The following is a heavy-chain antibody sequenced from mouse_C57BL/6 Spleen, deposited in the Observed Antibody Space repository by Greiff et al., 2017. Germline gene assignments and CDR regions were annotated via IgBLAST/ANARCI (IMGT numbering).Heavy chain of an antibody. CDR2: IYPGDGDT. Sequence: VQLQQSGPELVKPGASVKISCKASGYAFSSSWMNWVKQRPGKGLEWIGRIYPGDGDTNYNGKFKGKATLTADKSSSTAYMQLSSLTSEDSAVYFCARREDYGSRYFDVWGTGTTVTVSS. J-gene: IGHJ1*03. CDR1: GYAFSSSW. D-gene: IGHD1-1*01. CDR3: ARREDYGSRYFDV. V-gene: IGHV1-82*01.